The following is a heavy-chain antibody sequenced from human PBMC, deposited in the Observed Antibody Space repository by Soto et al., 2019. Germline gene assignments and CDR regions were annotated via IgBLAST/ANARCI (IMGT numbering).Heavy chain of an antibody. V-gene: IGHV4-34*01. CDR3: ARDKITGLFDY. CDR2: INHSGST. D-gene: IGHD2-8*02. Sequence: SETLSLTCAVYGGSFSGYSWTWLRQPPGTGLEWIGEINHSGSTNYNPSLKSRVTISVGTSKNQFSLKLTSVTAADTAVYYCARDKITGLFDYWGQGTLVTVSS. J-gene: IGHJ4*02. CDR1: GGSFSGYS.